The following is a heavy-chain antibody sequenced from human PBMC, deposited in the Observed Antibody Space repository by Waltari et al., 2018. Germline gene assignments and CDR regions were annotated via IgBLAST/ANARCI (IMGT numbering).Heavy chain of an antibody. CDR2: LYTSGGT. J-gene: IGHJ4*02. V-gene: IGHV4-61*02. CDR3: ARWDYYHSSGYYAY. D-gene: IGHD3-22*01. Sequence: QVPLQESGPGLVKPSQTLSLTCTVSGASISSGSYYWSWSRQPAGKGLEWIGRLYTSGGTKYNPSLESRVTISVDTSKNQFSLKLTSVTAADTAVYYCARWDYYHSSGYYAYWGQGTLVTVSS. CDR1: GASISSGSYY.